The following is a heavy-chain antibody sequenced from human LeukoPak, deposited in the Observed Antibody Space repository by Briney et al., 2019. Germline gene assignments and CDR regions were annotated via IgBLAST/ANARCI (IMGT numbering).Heavy chain of an antibody. V-gene: IGHV3-30-3*01. D-gene: IGHD6-6*01. Sequence: SGGSLRLSCAASGFTFSSYAMHWVRQAPGKGLEWVAVISYDGSNKYYADSVKGRFTISRDNSKNTLYLQMNSLRAEDTAVYYCASTSGEYIGYFDYWGQGTLVTVSS. J-gene: IGHJ4*02. CDR3: ASTSGEYIGYFDY. CDR1: GFTFSSYA. CDR2: ISYDGSNK.